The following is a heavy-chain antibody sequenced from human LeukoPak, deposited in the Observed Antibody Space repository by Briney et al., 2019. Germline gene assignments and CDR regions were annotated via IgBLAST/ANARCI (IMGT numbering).Heavy chain of an antibody. CDR3: ARDWGDGFDY. Sequence: SDTLSLTCIVSGGSISINYWNWIRQPAGTGLEWIGRIYSGGSTSYNPSLKSRVTISGDTSKNQFSLRLSSVTAADTAVYYCARDWGDGFDYWGQGTLVTVSS. V-gene: IGHV4-4*07. CDR1: GGSISINY. CDR2: IYSGGST. D-gene: IGHD3-16*01. J-gene: IGHJ4*02.